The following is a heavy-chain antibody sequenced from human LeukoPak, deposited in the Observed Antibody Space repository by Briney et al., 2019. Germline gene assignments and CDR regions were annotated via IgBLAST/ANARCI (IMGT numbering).Heavy chain of an antibody. D-gene: IGHD6-13*01. Sequence: GGSLRLSCAASGFTFGSYWMSWVRQAPGKGLEWVANIKQDGSEKYYVDSVKGRFTISRDNAKNSLYLQMNSLSAEDTAVYYCGSIGSSWYEDYCGQGTLVTVSS. CDR3: GSIGSSWYEDY. V-gene: IGHV3-7*01. CDR2: IKQDGSEK. CDR1: GFTFGSYW. J-gene: IGHJ4*02.